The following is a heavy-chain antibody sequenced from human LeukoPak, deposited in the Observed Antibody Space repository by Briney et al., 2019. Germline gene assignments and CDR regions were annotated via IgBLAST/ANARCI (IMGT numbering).Heavy chain of an antibody. Sequence: ASVKVSCKASGYTFTSYDINWVRQATGQGLEWMGWMNPNSGNTGYAQKFQGRVTITRNTSISTAYMELSSLRSEDTAVYYCASSVGGYDVGYAFDIWGQGTMVTVSS. D-gene: IGHD5-12*01. J-gene: IGHJ3*02. V-gene: IGHV1-8*03. CDR2: MNPNSGNT. CDR1: GYTFTSYD. CDR3: ASSVGGYDVGYAFDI.